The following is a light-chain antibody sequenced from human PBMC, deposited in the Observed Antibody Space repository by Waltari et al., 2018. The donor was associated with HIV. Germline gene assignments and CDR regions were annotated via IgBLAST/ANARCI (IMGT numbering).Light chain of an antibody. CDR1: SSDVGGYNY. V-gene: IGLV2-14*01. CDR3: SSYSSSITLYVV. Sequence: SSLTQPAPVSGSPGQSITISCSGTSSDVGGYNYVSWYQHHPGKAPKLMISEVSNRPSGVSNRFSGSKSGNTASLTISGLQAEDEADYYCSSYSSSITLYVVFGGGTKLTVL. CDR2: EVS. J-gene: IGLJ2*01.